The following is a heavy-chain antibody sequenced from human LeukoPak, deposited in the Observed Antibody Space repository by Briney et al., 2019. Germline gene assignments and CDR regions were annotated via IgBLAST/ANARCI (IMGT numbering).Heavy chain of an antibody. CDR2: IKQDGREK. V-gene: IGHV3-7*03. D-gene: IGHD3/OR15-3a*01. Sequence: GGSLRLSCAASGFTFGDTWMNWVRQVPGQGLEWVANIKQDGREKFYVASVKGRFTISRDNGKSSLYLQMNSLRAEDTALYYCATSYDMGWLIGYWGQGTLVTVSS. CDR1: GFTFGDTW. J-gene: IGHJ4*02. CDR3: ATSYDMGWLIGY.